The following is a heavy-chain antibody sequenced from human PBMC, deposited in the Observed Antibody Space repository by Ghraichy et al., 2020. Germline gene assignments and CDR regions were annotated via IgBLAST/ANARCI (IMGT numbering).Heavy chain of an antibody. V-gene: IGHV3-21*01. CDR1: GFTFSNYI. D-gene: IGHD3-10*01. CDR2: ISSSSNYI. J-gene: IGHJ4*02. CDR3: AREIEPSLDYFGSGGYFY. Sequence: GESLNISCVASGFTFSNYIMNWVRQAPGKGLEWVSSISSSSNYIYYADSVRGRFTISRDNAKNSLYLQMNSLRAEDTAVYFCAREIEPSLDYFGSGGYFYWGQGTLVTVSS.